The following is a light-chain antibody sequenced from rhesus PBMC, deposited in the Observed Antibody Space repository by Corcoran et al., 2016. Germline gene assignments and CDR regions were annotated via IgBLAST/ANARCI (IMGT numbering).Light chain of an antibody. V-gene: IGKV3-24*04. Sequence: ETVVTQSPATLSLSPGERATLSCRASQSVGSYLAWYQQKPGQAPRLLIYGASSRATGIPDRFSGSGSGKDFTLTLSSLEPEDVGVYYCQQSSNLSRTFGQGTKVEIK. J-gene: IGKJ1*01. CDR3: QQSSNLSRT. CDR1: QSVGSY. CDR2: GAS.